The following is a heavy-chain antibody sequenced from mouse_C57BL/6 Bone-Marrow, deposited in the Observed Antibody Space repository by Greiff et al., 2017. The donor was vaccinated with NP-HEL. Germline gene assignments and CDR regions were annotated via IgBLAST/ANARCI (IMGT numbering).Heavy chain of an antibody. D-gene: IGHD2-4*01. Sequence: EVQGVESGGDLVKPGGSLKLSCAASGFTFSSYGMSWVRQTPDKRLEWVATISSGGSYTYYPDSVKGRFTISRDNAKNTLYLQMSSLKSEDTAMYYCARYDYDVRGAMDYWGQGTSVTVSS. V-gene: IGHV5-6*01. CDR2: ISSGGSYT. CDR1: GFTFSSYG. CDR3: ARYDYDVRGAMDY. J-gene: IGHJ4*01.